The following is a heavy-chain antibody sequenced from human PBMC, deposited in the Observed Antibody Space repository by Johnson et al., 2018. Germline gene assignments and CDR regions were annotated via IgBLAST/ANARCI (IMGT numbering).Heavy chain of an antibody. J-gene: IGHJ3*02. CDR1: GFTFDDYA. V-gene: IGHV3-9*01. CDR2: ISWNSGRT. Sequence: VQLVQSGGDSVQPGRSLRLSCAASGFTFDDYAMHWVRQAPGKGLEWVSGISWNSGRTGYTDSVGGRFTISRGNAKHSLSLQLNSLRTEDTAGYYCARYPRYGYNMAFDIWGQGTMVTFSS. D-gene: IGHD5-24*01. CDR3: ARYPRYGYNMAFDI.